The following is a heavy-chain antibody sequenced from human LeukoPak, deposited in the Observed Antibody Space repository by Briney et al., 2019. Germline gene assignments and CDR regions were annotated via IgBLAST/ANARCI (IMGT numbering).Heavy chain of an antibody. V-gene: IGHV3-7*01. CDR1: GFTFSSYW. J-gene: IGHJ4*02. CDR3: ARRALSSGYYPQFDY. D-gene: IGHD3-22*01. Sequence: HAGGSLRLSCAAPGFTFSSYWMSWVRQAPGEGLEWVANVKQDGSEISYVDSVKGRFTISRDNAKSSLFLQMNSLRAEDTAVYYCARRALSSGYYPQFDYWGQGTLVTVSS. CDR2: VKQDGSEI.